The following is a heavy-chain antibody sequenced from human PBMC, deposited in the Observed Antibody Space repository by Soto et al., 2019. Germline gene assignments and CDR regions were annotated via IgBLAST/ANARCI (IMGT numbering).Heavy chain of an antibody. D-gene: IGHD3-10*01. CDR2: INHSGST. V-gene: IGHV4-34*01. CDR3: AREDGPGSGTTPYYYYYYGMDV. Sequence: SETLSLTCAVYGGSFSGYYWSWIRQPPGKGLEWIGEINHSGSTNYNPSLKSRVTISVDTSKNQFSLKLSSVTAADTAVYYCAREDGPGSGTTPYYYYYYGMDVWGQGTTVT. J-gene: IGHJ6*02. CDR1: GGSFSGYY.